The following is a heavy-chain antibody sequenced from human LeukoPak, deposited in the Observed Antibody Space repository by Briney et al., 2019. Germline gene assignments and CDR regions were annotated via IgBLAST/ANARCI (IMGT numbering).Heavy chain of an antibody. CDR2: IYYSGST. CDR3: ARYSCTTTTCYNFDY. V-gene: IGHV4-59*02. J-gene: IGHJ4*02. Sequence: SETLSLTCTVSGDSVSTYYWNWIRQPPGEGLEWIGYIYYSGSTNYNPSLKSRVTISVDTSKNQFSLKLSSVTAADTAVYYCARYSCTTTTCYNFDYWGQGTLVTVSS. D-gene: IGHD2-2*02. CDR1: GDSVSTYY.